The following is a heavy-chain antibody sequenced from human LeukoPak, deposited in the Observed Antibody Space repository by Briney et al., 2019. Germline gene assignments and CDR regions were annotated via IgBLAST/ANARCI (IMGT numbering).Heavy chain of an antibody. CDR2: ISGDGGST. J-gene: IGHJ4*02. Sequence: GGSLRLSCAASGFTFDDYAMHWVCQAPGKGLEWVSLISGDGGSTYYADSVKGRFTISRDNSKNSLYLQMNSLRTEDTALYYCAKVPYYYDSSGYYSVDYWGQGTLVTVSS. V-gene: IGHV3-43*02. D-gene: IGHD3-22*01. CDR3: AKVPYYYDSSGYYSVDY. CDR1: GFTFDDYA.